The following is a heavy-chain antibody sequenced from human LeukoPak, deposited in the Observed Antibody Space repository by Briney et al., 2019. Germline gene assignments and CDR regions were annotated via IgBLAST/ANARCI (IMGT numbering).Heavy chain of an antibody. D-gene: IGHD2-2*01. CDR2: ISSDGSDK. V-gene: IGHV3-30-3*01. CDR1: GFTFSNYA. CDR3: ARDMVHCSSTDCRRAYYFDY. J-gene: IGHJ4*02. Sequence: GRSLRLSCAASGFTFSNYAIHWFRQAPGKGLEWVAVISSDGSDKYYADSVKGRFTISRDNSKNTMYLQMNSLRAEDTAVYYCARDMVHCSSTDCRRAYYFDYWGQGTLVTVSS.